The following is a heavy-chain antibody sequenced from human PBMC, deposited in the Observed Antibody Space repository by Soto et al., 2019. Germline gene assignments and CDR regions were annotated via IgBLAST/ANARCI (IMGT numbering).Heavy chain of an antibody. D-gene: IGHD3-3*02. J-gene: IGHJ4*02. CDR3: ARHRDAFSSTFDY. V-gene: IGHV3-53*02. Sequence: EVQLVETGGGLIQPGGSLRLCCAVSGFTVSTNYMSWVRQAPGKGLEWVSALYSGGSTYYADSVKGRFTISRDNSKNTLHLQMNSLRAEDTALYYCARHRDAFSSTFDYWGQGTLVTVSS. CDR1: GFTVSTNY. CDR2: LYSGGST.